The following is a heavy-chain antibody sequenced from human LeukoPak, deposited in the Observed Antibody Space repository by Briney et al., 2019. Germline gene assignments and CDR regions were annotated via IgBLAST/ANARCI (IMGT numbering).Heavy chain of an antibody. J-gene: IGHJ4*02. V-gene: IGHV4-61*02. CDR2: IYTSGST. Sequence: SQTLSLTCTVTGGSISSGSYYWSWIRQPAGKGLEWIGRIYTSGSTNYNPSLKSRVTISVDTSKNQFSLKLSSVTAADTAVYYCARGGKGYSYGLEYYFDYWGQGTLVTVSS. CDR1: GGSISSGSYY. CDR3: ARGGKGYSYGLEYYFDY. D-gene: IGHD5-18*01.